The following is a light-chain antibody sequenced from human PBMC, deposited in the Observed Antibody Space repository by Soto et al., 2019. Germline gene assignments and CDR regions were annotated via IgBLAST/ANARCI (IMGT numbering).Light chain of an antibody. J-gene: IGKJ5*01. CDR1: QSVSSN. CDR3: QQYKNWPPIT. CDR2: GAS. V-gene: IGKV3-15*01. Sequence: EIVITQAPATPAVSPRERRTLFCTASQSVSSNLAWYQQEPGQAPRLXXYGASTRATGIPARFSGIVSGTEFTLTIRRLQSEDFAVYDGQQYKNWPPITFGQGTRLEIK.